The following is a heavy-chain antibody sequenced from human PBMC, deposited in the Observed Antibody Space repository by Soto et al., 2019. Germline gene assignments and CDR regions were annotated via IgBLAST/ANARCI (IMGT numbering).Heavy chain of an antibody. V-gene: IGHV3-23*01. J-gene: IGHJ4*02. Sequence: GGSLRLSCAASGFTFSSYAMSWVRQAPGKGLEWVSAISGSGGSTYYADSVKGRLTISRDNSKNTLYLQMNSLRAEDTAVYYCAIGWKQWHPHPLLAYSGQGTLVTVSS. D-gene: IGHD6-19*01. CDR3: AIGWKQWHPHPLLAY. CDR2: ISGSGGST. CDR1: GFTFSSYA.